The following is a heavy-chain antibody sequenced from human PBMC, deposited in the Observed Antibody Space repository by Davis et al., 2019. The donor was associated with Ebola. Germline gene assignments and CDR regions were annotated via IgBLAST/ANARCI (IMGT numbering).Heavy chain of an antibody. CDR1: GGSFSGYY. V-gene: IGHV4-34*01. Sequence: SETLSLTCAVYGGSFSGYYWSWIRQSPGKGLEWIGEIIDSGSTNYNPSLKSRVSISLDRSKNQFSLKVTSLTAADTGVYYCARGSDGGNSADSWGQGTLVTVSS. D-gene: IGHD4-23*01. CDR3: ARGSDGGNSADS. CDR2: IIDSGST. J-gene: IGHJ5*01.